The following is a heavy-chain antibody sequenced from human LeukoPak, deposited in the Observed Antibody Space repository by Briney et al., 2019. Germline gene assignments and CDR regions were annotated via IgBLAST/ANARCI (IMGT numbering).Heavy chain of an antibody. Sequence: GGSLRLSCAASGFTVSSNYMSWVRQAPGKGLEWVSLIYSGGTTYYADSVKGRFTISRDNSKDRLYLQMNSLRAEDTAVYYCASMFDSSNRCCSFDYWGQGTLVTVSS. V-gene: IGHV3-53*01. CDR1: GFTVSSNY. D-gene: IGHD2-2*01. CDR3: ASMFDSSNRCCSFDY. CDR2: IYSGGTT. J-gene: IGHJ4*02.